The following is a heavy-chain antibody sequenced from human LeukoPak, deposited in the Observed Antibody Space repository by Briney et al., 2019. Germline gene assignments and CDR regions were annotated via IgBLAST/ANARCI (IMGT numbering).Heavy chain of an antibody. CDR2: ISWNSGSI. CDR3: AKDIKEDGSGSYYYYYGMDV. J-gene: IGHJ6*02. Sequence: GGSLRLSCAASGFTFDDYAMHWVRQAPGKGLEWVSGISWNSGSIGYADSVKGRFTISRDNAKNSLYLQMNSLGAEDTALYYCAKDIKEDGSGSYYYYYGMDVWGQGTTVTVSS. D-gene: IGHD3-10*01. CDR1: GFTFDDYA. V-gene: IGHV3-9*01.